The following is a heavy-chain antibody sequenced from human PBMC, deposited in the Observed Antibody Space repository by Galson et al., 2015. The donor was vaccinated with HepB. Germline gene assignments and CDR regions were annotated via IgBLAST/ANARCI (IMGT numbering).Heavy chain of an antibody. V-gene: IGHV1-2*04. CDR2: INPNSGGT. D-gene: IGHD3-3*01. J-gene: IGHJ5*02. CDR1: GYTFTGYY. Sequence: SVKVSCKASGYTFTGYYMHWVRQAPGQGLEWMGWINPNSGGTNYAQKFQGWVTMTRDTSISTAYMELSRLRSDDTAVYYCARDLSSVSLEWLPGDNWFDPWGQGTLVTVSS. CDR3: ARDLSSVSLEWLPGDNWFDP.